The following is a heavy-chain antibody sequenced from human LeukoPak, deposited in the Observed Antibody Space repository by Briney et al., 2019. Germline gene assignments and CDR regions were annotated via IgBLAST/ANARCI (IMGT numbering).Heavy chain of an antibody. CDR3: ARDVGRASCGYSYAFDY. D-gene: IGHD5-18*01. CDR1: GFTFSSYG. CDR2: IKQDGSEK. V-gene: IGHV3-7*01. J-gene: IGHJ4*02. Sequence: GGSLRLSCAASGFTFSSYGMSWVRQAPGKGLEWVANIKQDGSEKYYVDSVKGRFTISRDNAKNSLYLQMNSLRAEDTAVYYCARDVGRASCGYSYAFDYWGQGTLVTVSS.